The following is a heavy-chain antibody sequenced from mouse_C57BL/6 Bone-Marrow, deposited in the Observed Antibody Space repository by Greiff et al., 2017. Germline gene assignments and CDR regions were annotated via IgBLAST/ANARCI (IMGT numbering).Heavy chain of an antibody. CDR1: GYSITSGYY. CDR3: AREGLLRGFAY. J-gene: IGHJ3*01. Sequence: EVKLMESGPGLVKPSQSLSLTCSVTGYSITSGYYWNWIRQFPGNKLEWMGYISYDGSNNYNPSLKNRISITRDTSKNQFFLKLNSVTTEDTATYYCAREGLLRGFAYWGQGTLVTVSA. D-gene: IGHD1-1*01. CDR2: ISYDGSN. V-gene: IGHV3-6*01.